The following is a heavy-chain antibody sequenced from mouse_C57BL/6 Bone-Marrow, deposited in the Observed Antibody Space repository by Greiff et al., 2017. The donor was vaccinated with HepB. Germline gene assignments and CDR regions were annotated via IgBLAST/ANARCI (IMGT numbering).Heavy chain of an antibody. D-gene: IGHD3-1*01. CDR1: GYTFTDYE. Sequence: QVQLQQSGAELVRPGASVTLSCKASGYTFTDYEMHWVKQTPVHGLEWIGAIDPETGGTAYNQKFKGKAILTADKSSSTAYMELRSLTSEDSAVYYVTRETYVTPRDCYFVFGATGTVPTASS. V-gene: IGHV1-15*01. CDR2: IDPETGGT. J-gene: IGHJ1*03. CDR3: TRETYVTPRDCYFVF.